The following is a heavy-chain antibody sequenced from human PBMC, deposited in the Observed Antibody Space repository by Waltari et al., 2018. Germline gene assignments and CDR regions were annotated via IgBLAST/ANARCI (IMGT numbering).Heavy chain of an antibody. CDR3: ARDPVTDNARGWFDP. Sequence: EVHLVESGGGLVQPGGSLRLHCAAFGFHCSTYWMSWVRQAPGKGLEWVADINQHGSEKYYLDSVKGRFTISRDNAKNSLYLEMSSLRAEDSAVYYCARDPVTDNARGWFDPWGQGTLVIVSS. J-gene: IGHJ5*02. V-gene: IGHV3-7*01. CDR2: INQHGSEK. CDR1: GFHCSTYW. D-gene: IGHD4-4*01.